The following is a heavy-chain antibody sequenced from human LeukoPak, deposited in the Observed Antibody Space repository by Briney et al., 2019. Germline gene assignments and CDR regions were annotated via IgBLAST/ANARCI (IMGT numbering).Heavy chain of an antibody. Sequence: GGSLRLSCAASGFTFSDYYMSWIRQAPGKGLEWVSYISSSGSTIYYADSVTHRFTISRDNAKNSLHLQMNSLRAEDTAVYYCARAWDSSGYVDYWGQGTLVTVSS. V-gene: IGHV3-11*04. D-gene: IGHD3-22*01. CDR2: ISSSGSTI. J-gene: IGHJ4*02. CDR1: GFTFSDYY. CDR3: ARAWDSSGYVDY.